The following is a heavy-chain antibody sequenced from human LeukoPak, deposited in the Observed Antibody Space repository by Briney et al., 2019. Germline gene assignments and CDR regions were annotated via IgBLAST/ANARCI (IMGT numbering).Heavy chain of an antibody. CDR3: ARWGGGGSSSWTFDP. CDR2: IYYSGST. CDR1: GGSISSGDYY. Sequence: PSQTLSLTCTVSGGSISSGDYYWSWIRQPPGKGLEWIGYIYYSGSTYYNPSLKSRLTISIDTSKSQFSLKLSSVTAADTAVYYCARWGGGGSSSWTFDPWGQGTLVTVSS. D-gene: IGHD6-13*01. J-gene: IGHJ5*02. V-gene: IGHV4-30-4*01.